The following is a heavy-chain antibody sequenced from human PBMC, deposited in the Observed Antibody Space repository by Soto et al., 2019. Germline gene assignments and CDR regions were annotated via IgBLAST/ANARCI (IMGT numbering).Heavy chain of an antibody. CDR3: ARDYGFYFDY. CDR1: GLVFSSYA. J-gene: IGHJ4*02. Sequence: GGSLRLSCAASGLVFSSYAMHWVRQAPGKGLEWVAVISYDGSNKYYADSVKGRFTISRDNSKNTLYLQMNSLRAEDTAVYYCARDYGFYFDYWGQGTLVTVSS. V-gene: IGHV3-30-3*01. D-gene: IGHD3-16*01. CDR2: ISYDGSNK.